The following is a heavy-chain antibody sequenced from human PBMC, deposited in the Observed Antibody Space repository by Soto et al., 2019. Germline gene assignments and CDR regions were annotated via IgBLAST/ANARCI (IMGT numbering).Heavy chain of an antibody. CDR3: AIGEYCISTSCLQLGWFDP. D-gene: IGHD2-2*01. V-gene: IGHV1-69*12. CDR2: IIPIFGTA. Sequence: QVQLVQSGAEVKKPGSSVKVSCKASGGTFSSYAISWVRQAPGQGLEWMGGIIPIFGTANYAQKFQGRVTITADESTSTAYMELSSLRSEDTAVYYCAIGEYCISTSCLQLGWFDPWGQGTLVTVSS. CDR1: GGTFSSYA. J-gene: IGHJ5*02.